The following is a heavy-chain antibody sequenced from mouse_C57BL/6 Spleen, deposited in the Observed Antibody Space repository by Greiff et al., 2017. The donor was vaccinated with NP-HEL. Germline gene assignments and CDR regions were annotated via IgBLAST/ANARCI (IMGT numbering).Heavy chain of an antibody. Sequence: QVQLQQPGAELVRPGSSVKLSCKASGYTFTSYWMHWVKQRPIQGLEWIGNIDPSDSETHSPHKFKDKATLTVDKSSSTAYMQLSSLTSEDSAVYYCARWYGKGHWYFDVWGTGTTVTVSS. CDR3: ARWYGKGHWYFDV. V-gene: IGHV1-52*01. D-gene: IGHD2-10*02. J-gene: IGHJ1*03. CDR1: GYTFTSYW. CDR2: IDPSDSET.